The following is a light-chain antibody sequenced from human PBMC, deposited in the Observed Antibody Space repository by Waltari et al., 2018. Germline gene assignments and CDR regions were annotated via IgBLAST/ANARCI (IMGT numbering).Light chain of an antibody. V-gene: IGKV1-39*01. Sequence: EMTQSPSSLSASVGDRVTITCRARQYISTNLNWYQHKPGKAPKVLIYDASTLQSGVPSRFSGSGSGTDFTLTIKNLQLEDSVTYYCHQSHFPTWTFGQGTKVEIK. CDR1: QYISTN. CDR2: DAS. J-gene: IGKJ1*01. CDR3: HQSHFPTWT.